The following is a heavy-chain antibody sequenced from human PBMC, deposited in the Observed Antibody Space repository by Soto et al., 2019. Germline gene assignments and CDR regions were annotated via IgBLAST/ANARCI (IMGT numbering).Heavy chain of an antibody. Sequence: QVQLVQSGAEVKKPGSSVKVSCKASGGSFRDYAINWVRQAPGQGLEWMGGIIPMLGIADNAQKFQGRVIITADEYTSTVYMELSSLRSEDTAVYYCARDGDYYDSSGFQRDYHYYGMDVWGQATTVTVAS. D-gene: IGHD3-22*01. CDR1: GGSFRDYA. CDR3: ARDGDYYDSSGFQRDYHYYGMDV. CDR2: IIPMLGIA. V-gene: IGHV1-69*01. J-gene: IGHJ6*02.